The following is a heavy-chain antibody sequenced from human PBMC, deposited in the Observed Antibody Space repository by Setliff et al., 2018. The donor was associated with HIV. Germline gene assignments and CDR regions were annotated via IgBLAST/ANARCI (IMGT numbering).Heavy chain of an antibody. Sequence: PSETLSLTCTVSGGSVTNTKSYWGWIRQPPGKGLEWIASISHSGNTYYNPSLNSRVTISLDTSKNQFSLKLTSVTAADTAVYYCARHDASYYKWNDEVIWNHYGLDVWGQGTTVTVSS. CDR1: GGSVTNTKSY. J-gene: IGHJ6*02. V-gene: IGHV4-39*01. CDR3: ARHDASYYKWNDEVIWNHYGLDV. D-gene: IGHD1-20*01. CDR2: ISHSGNT.